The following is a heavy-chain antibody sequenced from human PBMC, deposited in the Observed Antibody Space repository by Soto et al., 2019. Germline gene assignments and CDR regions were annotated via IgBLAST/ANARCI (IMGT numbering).Heavy chain of an antibody. CDR3: ASATEHYYDSSSSPDY. Sequence: AGSLRLSCAASGFTFSSYSLNWVRQAPGKGLEWVSSISSSSSYIYYAASVKGRTTISSDNAKNSLDLQMNRLRAEDTAVYYCASATEHYYDSSSSPDYWGQGTLVTVSS. CDR2: ISSSSSYI. V-gene: IGHV3-21*01. CDR1: GFTFSSYS. J-gene: IGHJ4*02. D-gene: IGHD3-22*01.